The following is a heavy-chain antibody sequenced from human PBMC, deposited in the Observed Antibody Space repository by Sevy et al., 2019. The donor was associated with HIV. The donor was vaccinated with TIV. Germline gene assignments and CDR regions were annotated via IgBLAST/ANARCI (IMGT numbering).Heavy chain of an antibody. D-gene: IGHD2-8*02. CDR1: GFTFSNHA. J-gene: IGHJ3*02. Sequence: GGSLRLSCTASGFTFSNHAMHWVRQGPGKGPEWVAFIRNDGSHEYYADSVKGRFTISRDNSNNTPYLQMNSLRPEDMAVYYCARDRKVLLVVYAIPFDAFDIWGQGTMVTVSS. CDR2: IRNDGSHE. V-gene: IGHV3-30*02. CDR3: ARDRKVLLVVYAIPFDAFDI.